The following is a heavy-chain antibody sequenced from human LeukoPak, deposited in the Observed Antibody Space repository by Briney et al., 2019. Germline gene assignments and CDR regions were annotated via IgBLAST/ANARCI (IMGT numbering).Heavy chain of an antibody. CDR1: GFTFSDNA. J-gene: IGHJ4*02. V-gene: IGHV3-30*02. CDR3: AKGVGDFVAVVAALVDYFDY. CDR2: IRYDGNNK. D-gene: IGHD2-2*01. Sequence: GGSLRLSCAASGFTFSDNALLWVRQAPGKGLEWVALIRYDGNNKYYADSVKGRFTISRDNSKNTLFLQMNSLRAEDTAVYYCAKGVGDFVAVVAALVDYFDYWGPGTLVTVSS.